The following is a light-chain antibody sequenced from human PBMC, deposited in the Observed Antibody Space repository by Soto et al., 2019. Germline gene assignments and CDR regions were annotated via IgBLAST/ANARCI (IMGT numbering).Light chain of an antibody. V-gene: IGKV3-20*01. Sequence: VLTQSPGTLSLSPGERATLSCRASQSLTGGYLAWFQQKPGQTPRLLIYSASNRATGIPDRFSGSGSGTDFTLTISRLVPEDFVVYYCQQNGSLPITFGQGTRLEIK. CDR2: SAS. J-gene: IGKJ5*01. CDR3: QQNGSLPIT. CDR1: QSLTGGY.